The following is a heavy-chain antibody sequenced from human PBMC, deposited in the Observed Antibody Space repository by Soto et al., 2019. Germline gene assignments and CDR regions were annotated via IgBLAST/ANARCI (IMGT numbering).Heavy chain of an antibody. CDR2: INPNSGGT. CDR3: AGAHCGGDCYSGVDY. V-gene: IGHV1-2*04. Sequence: QVQLVQSGAEVKKPGASVKVSCKASGYTFTGYYMHWVRQAPGQGLEWMGWINPNSGGTNYAQKFQGWVTMTRDTSISTAYRELSRLSSDDTAVYYCAGAHCGGDCYSGVDYWGQGTLVTVSS. J-gene: IGHJ4*02. D-gene: IGHD2-21*02. CDR1: GYTFTGYY.